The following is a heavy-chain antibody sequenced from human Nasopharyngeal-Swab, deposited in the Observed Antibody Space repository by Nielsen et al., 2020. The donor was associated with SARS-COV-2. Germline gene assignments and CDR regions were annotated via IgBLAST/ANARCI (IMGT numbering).Heavy chain of an antibody. CDR2: INPGGGST. CDR3: ARDDCITDSCSSGYYNYGMDV. CDR1: GYTFTRQY. J-gene: IGHJ6*02. V-gene: IGHV1-46*01. Sequence: SVKVSCKASGYTFTRQYIHWVRQAPGQGHEWMGIINPGGGSTRYAQNFQGRVTMTRDTSTSTVYMEVSSLRSEDTAVYYCARDDCITDSCSSGYYNYGMDVWGQGTTVTVSS. D-gene: IGHD2-15*01.